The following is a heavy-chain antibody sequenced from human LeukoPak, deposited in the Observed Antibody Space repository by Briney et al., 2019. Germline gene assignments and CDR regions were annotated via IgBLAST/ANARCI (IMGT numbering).Heavy chain of an antibody. CDR2: IYTSGST. J-gene: IGHJ4*02. CDR3: AINSGYYSPDTLDY. CDR1: GDSISTFY. D-gene: IGHD3-22*01. V-gene: IGHV4-4*07. Sequence: PSETLSLTCTVSGDSISTFYWSWIRQPAGKGLEWIGRIYTSGSTNYNPSLKSRVTMSVDTSKNQFSLELSSVTAADTAVYYCAINSGYYSPDTLDYWGQGTLVTVSS.